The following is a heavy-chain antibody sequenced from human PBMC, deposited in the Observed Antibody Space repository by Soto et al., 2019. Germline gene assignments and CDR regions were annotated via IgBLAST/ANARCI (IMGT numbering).Heavy chain of an antibody. CDR1: GFTFSDYY. V-gene: IGHV3-11*01. CDR2: ISSSGSTI. J-gene: IGHJ3*02. CDR3: AIPGGATVTRGGAFDI. D-gene: IGHD4-17*01. Sequence: QVQLAESGGGLVKPGGSLRLSCAASGFTFSDYYMSWIRQAPGKGLEWGSYISSSGSTIYYADSVKGRFTISRDNAKNSLYQQMNSRRAEDTAVYYCAIPGGATVTRGGAFDIWGHGTMVTVSS.